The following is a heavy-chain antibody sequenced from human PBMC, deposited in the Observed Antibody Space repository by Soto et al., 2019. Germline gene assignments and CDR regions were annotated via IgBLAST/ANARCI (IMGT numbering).Heavy chain of an antibody. D-gene: IGHD4-17*01. CDR3: AIDNYVDNDY. CDR1: GYIFPSST. J-gene: IGHJ4*02. Sequence: QVQLLQSGAEVKKPGASVKVSCKAPGYIFPSSTISWVRQAPGQGLEWMGWISAYNGNIKDAQKFQGRFTMTTDTSTSTAYMELRSLTSDDTVMYYCAIDNYVDNDYWGQGTLVTGSS. CDR2: ISAYNGNI. V-gene: IGHV1-18*01.